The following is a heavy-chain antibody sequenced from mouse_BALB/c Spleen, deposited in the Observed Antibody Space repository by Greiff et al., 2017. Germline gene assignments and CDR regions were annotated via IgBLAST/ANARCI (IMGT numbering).Heavy chain of an antibody. CDR1: GYTFTSYV. CDR3: ARLRWFYAMDY. Sequence: VQLQQSGPELVKPGASVKMSCKASGYTFTSYVMHWVKQKPGQGLEWIGYINPYNDGTKYNEKFKGKATLTSDKSSSTAYMELSSLTSEDSAVYYCARLRWFYAMDYWGQGTSVTVSS. CDR2: INPYNDGT. V-gene: IGHV1-14*01. J-gene: IGHJ4*01. D-gene: IGHD1-1*02.